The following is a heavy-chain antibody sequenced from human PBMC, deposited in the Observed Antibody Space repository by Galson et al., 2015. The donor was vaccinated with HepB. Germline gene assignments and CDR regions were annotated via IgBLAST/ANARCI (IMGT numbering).Heavy chain of an antibody. CDR1: GGTFSSYA. CDR3: ARARRYYYDSSGYYQIWDY. CDR2: IIPIFGTA. Sequence: SVKVSCKASGGTFSSYAISWVRQAPGQGLEWMGGIIPIFGTANYAQKFQGRVTITADESTSTAYMELSSLRSEDTAVYYCARARRYYYDSSGYYQIWDYWGQGTLVTVSS. J-gene: IGHJ4*02. D-gene: IGHD3-22*01. V-gene: IGHV1-69*13.